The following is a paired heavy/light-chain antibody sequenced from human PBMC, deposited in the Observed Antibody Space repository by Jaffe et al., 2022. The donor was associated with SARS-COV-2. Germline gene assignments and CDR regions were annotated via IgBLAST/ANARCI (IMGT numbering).Light chain of an antibody. J-gene: IGLJ1*01. V-gene: IGLV1-44*01. Sequence: QSVLTQPPSASGTPGQRVTISCSGSSSNIGSNTVNWYQQLPGTAPKLLIYSNNQRPSGVPDRFSGSKSGTSASLAISGLQSEDEADYYCAAWDDSLNGPYVFGTGTKVTVL. CDR2: SNN. CDR3: AAWDDSLNGPYV. CDR1: SSNIGSNT.
Heavy chain of an antibody. Sequence: QVQLVESGGGVVQPGRSLRLSCAASGFTFSSYAMHWVRQAPGKGLEWVAVISYDGSNKYYADSVKGRFTISRDNSKNTLYLQMNSLRAEDTAVYYCARDRPHSSGWYGTPGGYWGQGTLVTVSS. CDR3: ARDRPHSSGWYGTPGGY. CDR2: ISYDGSNK. V-gene: IGHV3-30-3*01. J-gene: IGHJ4*02. CDR1: GFTFSSYA. D-gene: IGHD6-19*01.